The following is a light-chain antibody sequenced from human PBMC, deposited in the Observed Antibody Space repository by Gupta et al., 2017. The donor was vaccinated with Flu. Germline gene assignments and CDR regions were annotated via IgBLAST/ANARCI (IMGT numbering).Light chain of an antibody. CDR3: QQDRSSPRT. J-gene: IGKJ1*01. Sequence: EIVLTQSPGTLSLSPGERATLSCRASQSVTSVSSTFLAWYQQKPGQAPRLLIYSASSRAPDIPDRFSGSGSGTDFTLTIGRLEPEDFAVYYCQQDRSSPRTFGQGTKLEIK. CDR1: QSVTSVSSTF. CDR2: SAS. V-gene: IGKV3-20*01.